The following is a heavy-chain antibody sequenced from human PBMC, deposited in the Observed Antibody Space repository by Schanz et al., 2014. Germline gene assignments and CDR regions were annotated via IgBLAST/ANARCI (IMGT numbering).Heavy chain of an antibody. CDR3: ARGYGDSPTDF. V-gene: IGHV1-18*01. D-gene: IGHD4-17*01. J-gene: IGHJ4*02. Sequence: QLQLVQSGAEVKKPGSSVKVSCKASGYTFTSHGISWVRQAPGQGLEWMGWITAYNGDTNYALKLQGRVTMTTDTSTGTAYMELSSLRSEDTAVYYCARGYGDSPTDFWGQGTLVTVSS. CDR2: ITAYNGDT. CDR1: GYTFTSHG.